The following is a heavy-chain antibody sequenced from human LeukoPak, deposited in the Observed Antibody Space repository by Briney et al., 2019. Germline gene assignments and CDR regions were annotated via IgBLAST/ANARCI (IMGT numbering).Heavy chain of an antibody. CDR1: GGSFSGYY. D-gene: IGHD3-10*01. V-gene: IGHV4-34*01. CDR2: INHSGST. CDR3: ARIWGSGSYQAWGIWFDP. J-gene: IGHJ5*02. Sequence: PSETLSLTCAVYGGSFSGYYWSWIRQPPGKGLEWIAEINHSGSTNYNPTLKSRVTISVDTSKNQFSLKPSSVTAADTAVYYCARIWGSGSYQAWGIWFDPWGQGTLVTVSS.